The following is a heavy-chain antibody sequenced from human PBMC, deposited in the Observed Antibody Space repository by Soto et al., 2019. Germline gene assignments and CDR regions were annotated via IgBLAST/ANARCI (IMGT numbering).Heavy chain of an antibody. J-gene: IGHJ3*02. V-gene: IGHV3-23*01. CDR2: ISGSGGST. Sequence: EVQLLESGGGLVQPGGSLRLSCAASGFTFSSYAMSWVRQAPGKGLEWVSAISGSGGSTYYADSVKGRFTISRDNSKNTLYLQMNSLRAEDTAVYYCAKCPGRWLQKWHNAFDIWGQGTMVTVSS. CDR3: AKCPGRWLQKWHNAFDI. D-gene: IGHD5-12*01. CDR1: GFTFSSYA.